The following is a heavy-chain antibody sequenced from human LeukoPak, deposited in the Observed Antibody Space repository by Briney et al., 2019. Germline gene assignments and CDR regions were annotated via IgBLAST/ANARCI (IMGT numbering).Heavy chain of an antibody. D-gene: IGHD2-2*01. CDR1: GGIFSNHP. CDR2: IIPMFGKG. J-gene: IGHJ4*02. Sequence: SVKVSCKASGGIFSNHPISWVRQAPGQGLEWMGGIIPMFGKGNYAQKFQGRVTITADESTSTAYMELSGLRSEDTAVYYCARDGTSTDDYWGQGTLVTVSS. CDR3: ARDGTSTDDY. V-gene: IGHV1-69*13.